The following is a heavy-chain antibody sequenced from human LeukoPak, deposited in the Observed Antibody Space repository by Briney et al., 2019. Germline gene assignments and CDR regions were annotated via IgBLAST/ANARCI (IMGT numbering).Heavy chain of an antibody. Sequence: SETLSLTCAVYGGSFSGYSWSWIRQPPGKGLEWIGEINHSGSTKYNPSLKNRVTISVDTSNTQFSLKLSSVTAADTAVYYCARSSIYYDSSGYRIWGQGTLVTVSS. CDR2: INHSGST. J-gene: IGHJ4*02. CDR1: GGSFSGYS. D-gene: IGHD3-22*01. CDR3: ARSSIYYDSSGYRI. V-gene: IGHV4-34*01.